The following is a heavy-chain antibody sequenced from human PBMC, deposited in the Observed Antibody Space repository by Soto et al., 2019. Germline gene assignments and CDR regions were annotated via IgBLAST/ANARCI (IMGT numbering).Heavy chain of an antibody. Sequence: ASVKVSCKASGYTFTSYGISWVRQAPGQGLEWMGWISAYNGNTNYAQKLQGRVTMTTDTSTSTAYMELRSLRSDDTAVYYCARTFYGSGSYYRSHDAFDIWGQGTMVTVSS. V-gene: IGHV1-18*01. J-gene: IGHJ3*02. CDR2: ISAYNGNT. D-gene: IGHD3-10*01. CDR1: GYTFTSYG. CDR3: ARTFYGSGSYYRSHDAFDI.